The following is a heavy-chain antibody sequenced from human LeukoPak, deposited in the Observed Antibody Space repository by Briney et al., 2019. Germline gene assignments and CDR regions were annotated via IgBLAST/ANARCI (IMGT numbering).Heavy chain of an antibody. J-gene: IGHJ4*02. CDR2: INPNSGDT. CDR1: RYTFTGYY. V-gene: IGHV1-2*02. D-gene: IGHD2-15*01. Sequence: ASVRVSCKASRYTFTGYYMHWVRQAPGQGLEWMGWINPNSGDTNYAQKFQGRVTMTRDTSISTAYMELSRLRSDDTAVYYCARTVPVVVVTATFFDYRGQGTLVTVSS. CDR3: ARTVPVVVVTATFFDY.